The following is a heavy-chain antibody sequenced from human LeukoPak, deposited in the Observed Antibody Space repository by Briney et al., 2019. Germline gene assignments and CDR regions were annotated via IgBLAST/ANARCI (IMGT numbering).Heavy chain of an antibody. J-gene: IGHJ4*02. Sequence: HPGGSLRLSCAASGFTFSSYEMNWVRQAPGKGLEWFSYISSSGSTIYYADSVKGRVTISRDNAKNSLYLQMNSLRSEDTAVYYCARVAGSSWYYYFDYWGQGTLVTVSS. CDR3: ARVAGSSWYYYFDY. V-gene: IGHV3-48*03. CDR1: GFTFSSYE. CDR2: ISSSGSTI. D-gene: IGHD6-13*01.